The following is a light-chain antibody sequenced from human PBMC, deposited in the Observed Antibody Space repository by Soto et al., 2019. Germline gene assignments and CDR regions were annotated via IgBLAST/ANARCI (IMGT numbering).Light chain of an antibody. J-gene: IGLJ3*02. CDR2: EVN. Sequence: QAVRTQAAAVAGSPGQSITFSCTGSSDDIGNFNLVSWYQQYPGKAPKLILYEVNKRPLGVSDRFSGSKSGNTASLTISGLQAEDEADYHCCSYAGSRWVFGGGTKVTVL. V-gene: IGLV2-23*02. CDR3: CSYAGSRWV. CDR1: SDDIGNFNL.